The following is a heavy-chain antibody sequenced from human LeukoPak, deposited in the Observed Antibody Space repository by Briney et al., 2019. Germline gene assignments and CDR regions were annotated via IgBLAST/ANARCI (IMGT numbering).Heavy chain of an antibody. Sequence: ASVKVSCKASGYTFTSYGISWVRQAPGQGLEWMGWIGAYNGNTNYAQKLQGRVTMTTDTSTSTAYMELRSLRSDDTAVYYCARDYYDSSGYWGNYFDYWGQGTLVTVSS. J-gene: IGHJ4*02. V-gene: IGHV1-18*01. CDR3: ARDYYDSSGYWGNYFDY. CDR2: IGAYNGNT. D-gene: IGHD3-22*01. CDR1: GYTFTSYG.